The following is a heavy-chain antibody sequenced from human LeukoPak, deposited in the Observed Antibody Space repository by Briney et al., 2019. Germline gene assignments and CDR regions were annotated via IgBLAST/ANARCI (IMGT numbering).Heavy chain of an antibody. CDR1: GFTFDDYA. CDR2: ISWNSGSI. CDR3: AKDNYHGCCDAFGI. Sequence: GGSLRLSCAASGFTFDDYAMHWVRQAPGKGLEWVSGISWNSGSIGYADSVKGRFTISRDNAKNSLYLQMNSLRAEDTALYYCAKDNYHGCCDAFGIWGQGTMATVSS. D-gene: IGHD1-14*01. V-gene: IGHV3-9*01. J-gene: IGHJ3*02.